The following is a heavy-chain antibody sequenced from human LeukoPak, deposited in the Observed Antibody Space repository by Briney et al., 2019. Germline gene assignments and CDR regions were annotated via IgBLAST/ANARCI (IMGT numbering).Heavy chain of an antibody. V-gene: IGHV4-34*01. CDR1: GGSFSGYY. CDR2: INHSGST. D-gene: IGHD3-10*01. Sequence: PSETLSLTCAVYGGSFSGYYWSWIRQPPGKGLEWIGEINHSGSTNYNPSLKSRVTISVDTSKNQFSLKLSSVTAADTAVYYCARETKYCGSGSYFDYWGQGTLVTVSS. CDR3: ARETKYCGSGSYFDY. J-gene: IGHJ4*02.